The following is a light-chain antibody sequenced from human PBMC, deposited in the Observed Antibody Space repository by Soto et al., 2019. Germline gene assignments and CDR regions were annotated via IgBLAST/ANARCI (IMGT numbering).Light chain of an antibody. CDR3: SSYASSSTVI. CDR2: DVS. J-gene: IGLJ2*01. Sequence: QSALTQPASVSGSPGQSITISCTGTSSDVGAYNYVSWYQQHPVKAHKLMIYDVSSRPSGISNRFSGSKSGNTASLTISGVQAEDEADYYCSSYASSSTVIFGGGTKVTVL. V-gene: IGLV2-14*01. CDR1: SSDVGAYNY.